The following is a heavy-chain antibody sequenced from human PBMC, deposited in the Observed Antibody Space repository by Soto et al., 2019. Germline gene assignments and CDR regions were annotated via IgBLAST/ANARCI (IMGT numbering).Heavy chain of an antibody. CDR1: GFTFRNQD. CDR3: AKDRQSRIYYESAGHYND. Sequence: EVQLLESGGGLVQPGGSLRLTCVGSGFTFRNQDMRWVRQAPGKGLEWVSGISGRGGVTYYADSVKGRFTISRDNSKNTLYRQMNNLRANDTAVYYCAKDRQSRIYYESAGHYNDWGQGTLVTV. CDR2: ISGRGGVT. J-gene: IGHJ4*02. D-gene: IGHD3-22*01. V-gene: IGHV3-23*01.